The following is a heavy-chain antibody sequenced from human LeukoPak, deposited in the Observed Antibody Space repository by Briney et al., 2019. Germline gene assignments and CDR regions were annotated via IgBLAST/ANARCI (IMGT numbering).Heavy chain of an antibody. V-gene: IGHV3-30*02. D-gene: IGHD3-16*02. Sequence: GGSLRLSCAASGFTFSSYGMHWVRQAPGKGLEWVAFIRYDGSNKYYADSVKGRFTISRDNSKNTLYLQMNSLRAEDTAVYYCAKDGRLGELSLYRAPLFDYWGQGTLVTVSS. J-gene: IGHJ4*02. CDR3: AKDGRLGELSLYRAPLFDY. CDR2: IRYDGSNK. CDR1: GFTFSSYG.